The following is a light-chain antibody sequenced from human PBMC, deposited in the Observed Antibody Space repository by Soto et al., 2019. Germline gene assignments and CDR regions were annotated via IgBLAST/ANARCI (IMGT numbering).Light chain of an antibody. CDR3: TSYRRGPLYV. J-gene: IGLJ1*01. CDR1: SADVSSSNF. Sequence: QSALTQPASVSGSPGQSITISCTGISADVSSSNFVSWYQHRPGKAPSLILYDVSHRPSGVSNRFSGSKAGDTASLTISGLQLEDEADYYCTSYRRGPLYVFGTGTKVTAL. CDR2: DVS. V-gene: IGLV2-14*03.